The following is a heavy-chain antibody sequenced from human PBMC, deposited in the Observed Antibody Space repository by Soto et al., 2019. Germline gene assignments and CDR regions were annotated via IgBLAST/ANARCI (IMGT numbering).Heavy chain of an antibody. CDR2: INPSGGST. CDR3: ARDQPIWDTGFDY. CDR1: GYTFTSNY. Sequence: GASFSDSCKASGYTFTSNYMHSLRQTPGQGLEWMGIINPSGGSTSYAQKFQGRVTMTRDTSTSTVYMELSSLRSEDTAVYYCARDQPIWDTGFDYWGQGTLVTVSS. V-gene: IGHV1-46*03. J-gene: IGHJ4*02. D-gene: IGHD1-26*01.